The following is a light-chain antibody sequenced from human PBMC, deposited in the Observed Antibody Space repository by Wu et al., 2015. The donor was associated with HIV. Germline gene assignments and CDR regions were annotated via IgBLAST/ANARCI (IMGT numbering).Light chain of an antibody. CDR2: GAS. Sequence: EIVMTQSPATLSVSPGERATLSCRASQSVSSNLAWYQQKPGQAPRLLIYGASTRATGIPARFSGSGSGTEFTLTISSLQSGDFAVYYCQQNNNWPRTFGQGTKVEI. J-gene: IGKJ1*01. CDR1: QSVSSN. V-gene: IGKV3-15*01. CDR3: QQNNNWPRT.